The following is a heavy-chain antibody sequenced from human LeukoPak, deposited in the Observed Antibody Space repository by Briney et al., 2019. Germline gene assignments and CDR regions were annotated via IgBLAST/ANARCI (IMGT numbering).Heavy chain of an antibody. CDR2: FYSSGNS. Sequence: SETLSLTCLVSGGSMSSYFWSWIRQPAGKGLEWIGRFYSSGNSNYNPSLKSRVTMSADTSKNQFSMELTSVTAADTAVYYCARVFSVAGTFDYWGQGTLVTVSS. J-gene: IGHJ4*02. D-gene: IGHD6-19*01. CDR1: GGSMSSYF. CDR3: ARVFSVAGTFDY. V-gene: IGHV4-4*07.